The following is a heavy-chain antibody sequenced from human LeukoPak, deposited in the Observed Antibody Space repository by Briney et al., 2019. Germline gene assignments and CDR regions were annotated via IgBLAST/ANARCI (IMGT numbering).Heavy chain of an antibody. Sequence: ASVKVSCKASRYTFTSYYMHWVRQAPGQGLEWMGIINPSGGSTSYAQKFRGRVTMTRDTSTSTVYMELSSLRSEDTAVYYCARELNPRGFDYWGQGTLVTVSS. CDR3: ARELNPRGFDY. J-gene: IGHJ4*02. CDR1: RYTFTSYY. CDR2: INPSGGST. V-gene: IGHV1-46*01. D-gene: IGHD3-10*01.